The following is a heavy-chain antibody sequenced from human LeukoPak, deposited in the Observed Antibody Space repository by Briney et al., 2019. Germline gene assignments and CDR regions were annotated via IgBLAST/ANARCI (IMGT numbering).Heavy chain of an antibody. Sequence: GGSLRLSCAAPGFTFSSYGMHWVRQAPGKGLEWVAFIRYDGSNKYYADSVKGRFTISRDNSKNTLYLQLNSLRVEDTAVYYCAKDRGAYGWDLPVDYWGQGTLVTVSS. D-gene: IGHD1-26*01. CDR1: GFTFSSYG. J-gene: IGHJ4*02. CDR3: AKDRGAYGWDLPVDY. V-gene: IGHV3-30*02. CDR2: IRYDGSNK.